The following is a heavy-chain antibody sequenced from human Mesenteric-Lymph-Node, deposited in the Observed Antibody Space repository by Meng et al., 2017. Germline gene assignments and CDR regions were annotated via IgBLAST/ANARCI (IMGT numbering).Heavy chain of an antibody. V-gene: IGHV3-48*03. CDR2: ISSSGSTI. Sequence: GGSLRLSCAASGFTFSSYEMNWVRQAPGKGLEWVSYISSSGSTINYADSVKGRFTISRNNAKNSLYLQMNCLRAEDTAVYYCARSPVRGYYFDYWGQGTLVTVSS. D-gene: IGHD4-23*01. CDR3: ARSPVRGYYFDY. J-gene: IGHJ4*02. CDR1: GFTFSSYE.